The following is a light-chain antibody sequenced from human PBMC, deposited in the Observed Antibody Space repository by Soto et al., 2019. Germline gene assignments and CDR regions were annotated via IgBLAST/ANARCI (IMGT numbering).Light chain of an antibody. J-gene: IGKJ4*01. CDR1: QSIGTS. CDR3: QQYNNWVT. Sequence: EIVMTQSPDTLSVSPWERATLSCRASQSIGTSLAWYQQQPGQAPRLLLYGASTRASGSPARFRGSGSGTEFTLNINYLRSDDAALYYCQQYNNWVTFGGGTRVEI. V-gene: IGKV3D-15*01. CDR2: GAS.